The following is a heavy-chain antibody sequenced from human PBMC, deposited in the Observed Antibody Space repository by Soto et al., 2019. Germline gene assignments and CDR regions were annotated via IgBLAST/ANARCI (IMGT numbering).Heavy chain of an antibody. CDR3: ARDNPLTLDAFDI. J-gene: IGHJ3*02. V-gene: IGHV3-33*01. CDR1: GFPFSSYG. Sequence: GGSLRLSCAASGFPFSSYGMHWVRQAPGKGLEWVAVIWYDGSNKYYADSVKGRFTISRDNSKNTLYLQMNSLRAEDTAVYYCARDNPLTLDAFDIWGQGTMVTVSS. D-gene: IGHD3-9*01. CDR2: IWYDGSNK.